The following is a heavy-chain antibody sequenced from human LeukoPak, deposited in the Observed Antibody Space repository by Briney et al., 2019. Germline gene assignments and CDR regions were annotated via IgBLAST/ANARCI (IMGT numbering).Heavy chain of an antibody. CDR3: AREYCSRTSCYGVDY. Sequence: ASVKASCKASGYTFTTFGISWVRQAPGQGLEWMGWISAYNGNTNYAQKLQGRVTMTTDTSTSTAYMELRSLRSDDTAVYYCAREYCSRTSCYGVDYWGQGTLVTVSS. V-gene: IGHV1-18*01. J-gene: IGHJ4*02. CDR2: ISAYNGNT. CDR1: GYTFTTFG. D-gene: IGHD2-2*01.